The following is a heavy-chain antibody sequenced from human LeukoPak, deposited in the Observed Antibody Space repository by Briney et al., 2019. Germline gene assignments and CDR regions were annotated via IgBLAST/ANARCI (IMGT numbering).Heavy chain of an antibody. Sequence: GGSLRLSCAASGFSFSTYGLHWVRHTPGKGLEWVAFIRYDGSNEYYADSVKGRFTISRDNSKNTMHLQMNSLRVEDTAVYYCARPMNEYDSSGFFHYWGQGTLVTVSS. J-gene: IGHJ4*02. D-gene: IGHD3-22*01. CDR2: IRYDGSNE. V-gene: IGHV3-30*02. CDR3: ARPMNEYDSSGFFHY. CDR1: GFSFSTYG.